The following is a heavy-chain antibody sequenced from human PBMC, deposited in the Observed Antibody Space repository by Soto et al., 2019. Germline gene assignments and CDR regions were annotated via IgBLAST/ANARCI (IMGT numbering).Heavy chain of an antibody. CDR1: GGTFSSYA. V-gene: IGHV1-69*13. CDR3: ARGIAAAGNDDYYYYGMDV. D-gene: IGHD6-13*01. Sequence: SVKVSCKASGGTFSSYAISWVRQAPGQGLEWMGGIIPIFGTANYAQKFQGRVTITADESTSTAYMELSSLRSEDTAVYYCARGIAAAGNDDYYYYGMDVWGQGTTVTVSS. CDR2: IIPIFGTA. J-gene: IGHJ6*02.